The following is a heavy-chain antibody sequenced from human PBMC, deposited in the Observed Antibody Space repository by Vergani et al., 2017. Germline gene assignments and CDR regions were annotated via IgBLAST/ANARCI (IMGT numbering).Heavy chain of an antibody. D-gene: IGHD4-17*01. CDR1: GCTFTDHY. V-gene: IGHV1-69-2*01. Sequence: EVQLVQSGAEVKKPGATMQISCKVSGCTFTDHYMQWVKQAPGKGLEWMGLVDPEDGETIYAEKFKGRVTIAADTSTDTAHLELSSLRSEDTAVYYCATPQTVTTGGMEVWGQGTTVIVSS. CDR3: ATPQTVTTGGMEV. CDR2: VDPEDGET. J-gene: IGHJ6*02.